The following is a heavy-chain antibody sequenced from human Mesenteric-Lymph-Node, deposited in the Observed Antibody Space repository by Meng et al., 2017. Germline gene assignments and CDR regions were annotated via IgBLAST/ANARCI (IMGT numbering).Heavy chain of an antibody. J-gene: IGHJ1*01. Sequence: QESGPGSVRRSGPVARTCAVSCGSISCSHWWSWVRQPPGKGLEWIGEIYHSGSSNYNPSLKSRVTISADKSKNHFSLKLSSVTAADTAVYYCARTFSSGWSLFQHWGQGTLVTVSS. D-gene: IGHD6-19*01. V-gene: IGHV4-4*02. CDR3: ARTFSSGWSLFQH. CDR1: CGSISCSHW. CDR2: IYHSGSS.